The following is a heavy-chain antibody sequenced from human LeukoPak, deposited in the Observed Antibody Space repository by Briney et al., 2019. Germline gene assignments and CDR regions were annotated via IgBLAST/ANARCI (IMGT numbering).Heavy chain of an antibody. J-gene: IGHJ4*02. Sequence: SETLSLTCTVSGGSISSYYWSWMRQPAGKGLEGIGRIYLSGSTNYNPSLTSRGTMSVDTSKNQFSLRLESVTAAGTAVDYFAVTDYYYESTGYYFYFDYWGQGTLVTVSS. CDR3: AVTDYYYESTGYYFYFDY. CDR1: GGSISSYY. D-gene: IGHD3-22*01. CDR2: IYLSGST. V-gene: IGHV4-4*07.